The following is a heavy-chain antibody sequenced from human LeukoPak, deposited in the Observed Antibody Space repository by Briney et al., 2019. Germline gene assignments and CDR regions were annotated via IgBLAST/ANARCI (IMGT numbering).Heavy chain of an antibody. Sequence: GGSLRLSCAACGITFSSYWMSWVRQAPGKGLEWVANIKQDGSEKYYVDSVKGRFTISRDNAKNSLYLQMISLRAEDTAVYYCARVGGRYSPLGYWGQGTLVTVSS. CDR3: ARVGGRYSPLGY. CDR2: IKQDGSEK. CDR1: GITFSSYW. V-gene: IGHV3-7*01. D-gene: IGHD3-16*02. J-gene: IGHJ4*02.